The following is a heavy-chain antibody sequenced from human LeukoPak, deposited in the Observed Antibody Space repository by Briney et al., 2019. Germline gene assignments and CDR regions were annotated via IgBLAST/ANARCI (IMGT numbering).Heavy chain of an antibody. Sequence: PGGSLRLSCAASGFIFSDYSINWIRQAPGKGLEWVSYISSSGYHTNYADSVKGRFTISRDNAKNSLYLQMNSLRAEDTAVYYCVGVVVTVPAASDIWGQGTMVTVSS. CDR1: GFIFSDYS. V-gene: IGHV3-11*03. CDR2: ISSSGYHT. J-gene: IGHJ3*02. D-gene: IGHD2-21*02. CDR3: VGVVVTVPAASDI.